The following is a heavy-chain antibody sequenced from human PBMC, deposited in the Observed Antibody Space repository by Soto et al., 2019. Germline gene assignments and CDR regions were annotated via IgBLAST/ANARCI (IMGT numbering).Heavy chain of an antibody. CDR3: ARHGASAPLDD. Sequence: QLQLQESGPGLVKPSETLSLTCSVSGGSIDSSNFYWAWVRQPPGEGLEWIGSTYYRANTYYNSSLKSRVTISVDTSKNRFSLRLNSVTAADTAVYYSARHGASAPLDDWGQGTLVTVSS. CDR1: GGSIDSSNFY. CDR2: TYYRANT. J-gene: IGHJ4*02. D-gene: IGHD3-16*01. V-gene: IGHV4-39*01.